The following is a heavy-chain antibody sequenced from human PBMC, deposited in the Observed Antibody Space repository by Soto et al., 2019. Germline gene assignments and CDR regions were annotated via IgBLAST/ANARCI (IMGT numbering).Heavy chain of an antibody. V-gene: IGHV4-59*01. CDR1: GGSISSYY. Sequence: QVQLQESGPGLVKPSETLSLTCTVSGGSISSYYWSWIRQPPGKGLEWIGYIYYSGSTNYNPSLKSRGTISVDTSKNQFSLKLSSVTAADTAVYYCARGYSGYDLRGFDWFDPWGQGTLVTVSS. CDR3: ARGYSGYDLRGFDWFDP. D-gene: IGHD5-12*01. CDR2: IYYSGST. J-gene: IGHJ5*02.